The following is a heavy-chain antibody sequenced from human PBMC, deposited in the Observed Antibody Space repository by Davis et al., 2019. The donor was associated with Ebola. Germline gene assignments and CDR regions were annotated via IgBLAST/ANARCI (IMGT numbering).Heavy chain of an antibody. Sequence: ASVKVSCKASGYTFTSYSIHWVRQAPAQRLEWMGWINVGNGKTKYSQKFQDRVIITRDTSANTAYMELSSLKSEDTAIYYCARGVVVPTDWGQGTLVTVSS. J-gene: IGHJ4*02. CDR1: GYTFTSYS. CDR3: ARGVVVPTD. V-gene: IGHV1-3*01. D-gene: IGHD3-22*01. CDR2: INVGNGKT.